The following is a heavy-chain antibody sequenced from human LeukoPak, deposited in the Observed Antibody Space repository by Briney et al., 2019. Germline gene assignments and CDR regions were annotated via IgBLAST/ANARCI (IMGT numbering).Heavy chain of an antibody. Sequence: ASVKVSCKTSGYTFTGYYMHWVRQAPGQGLEWMGWINPNSGGTNYAQKFQGWVTMTRDTSISTAYMELSRLRSDDTAVYYCARAPYYGSGLSYWGQGTLVTVSS. CDR1: GYTFTGYY. CDR3: ARAPYYGSGLSY. CDR2: INPNSGGT. D-gene: IGHD3-10*01. J-gene: IGHJ4*02. V-gene: IGHV1-2*04.